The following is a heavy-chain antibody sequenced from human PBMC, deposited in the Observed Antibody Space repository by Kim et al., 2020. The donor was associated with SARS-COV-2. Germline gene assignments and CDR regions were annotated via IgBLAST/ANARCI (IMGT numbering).Heavy chain of an antibody. J-gene: IGHJ4*03. D-gene: IGHD4-17*01. V-gene: IGHV4-39*02. Sequence: SETLSLTCTVSGDSINNRFYYWGWIRQAPGKGLEWIGSVYYTGTSDHNPSLKSRVSMSAETSRNNFSLRLSSVIAADTAIYYCVRPRPVGHGGYFDFWG. CDR3: VRPRPVGHGGYFDF. CDR1: GDSINNRFYY. CDR2: VYYTGTS.